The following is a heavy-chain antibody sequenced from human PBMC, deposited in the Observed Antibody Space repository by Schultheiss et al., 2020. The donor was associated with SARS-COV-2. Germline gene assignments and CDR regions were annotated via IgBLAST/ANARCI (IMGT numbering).Heavy chain of an antibody. V-gene: IGHV4-30-4*01. Sequence: SETLSLTCTVSGGSVSSDHYYWSWIRQPPGKGLEWIGYIKYSGDISYNPSLESRTSISVDTSKNQFSLKLSSVTAADTAVYYCARARGGSYYGTFDYWGQGTLVTVSS. CDR1: GGSVSSDHYY. CDR2: IKYSGDI. J-gene: IGHJ4*02. CDR3: ARARGGSYYGTFDY. D-gene: IGHD1-26*01.